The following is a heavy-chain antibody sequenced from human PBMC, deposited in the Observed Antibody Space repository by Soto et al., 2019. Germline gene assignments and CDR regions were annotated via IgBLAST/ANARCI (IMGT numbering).Heavy chain of an antibody. CDR3: GRNKDREQLGGNYYYALDV. J-gene: IGHJ6*01. V-gene: IGHV1-69*12. D-gene: IGHD1-1*01. CDR2: IIPIFRTP. CDR1: GDTFDTFA. Sequence: QVQLVQSGAEVLKPGSSVKVSCKASGDTFDTFAISWVRQAPGQGLEWMGGIIPIFRTPDYAQKFQGRVKNTADVFTGTAYMGLSRLRSEDTAVYYWGRNKDREQLGGNYYYALDVWGQGTTVTVSS.